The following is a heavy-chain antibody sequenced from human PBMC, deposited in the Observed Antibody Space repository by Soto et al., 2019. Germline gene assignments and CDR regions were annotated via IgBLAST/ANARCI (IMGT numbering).Heavy chain of an antibody. J-gene: IGHJ6*02. D-gene: IGHD6-13*01. CDR3: ARETSSGYSSSWIYYYYYYGMDV. V-gene: IGHV3-21*01. Sequence: GGSLRFSCAASGFTFSSYSMNWVRQAPGKGLEWVSSISSSSSYIYYADSVKGRFTISRDNAKNSLYLQMNSLRAGDTAVYYCARETSSGYSSSWIYYYYYYGMDVWGQGTTVTVSS. CDR2: ISSSSSYI. CDR1: GFTFSSYS.